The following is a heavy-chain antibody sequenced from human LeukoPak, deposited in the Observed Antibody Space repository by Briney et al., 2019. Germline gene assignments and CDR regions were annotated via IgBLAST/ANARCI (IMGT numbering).Heavy chain of an antibody. V-gene: IGHV4-39*07. Sequence: LETLSLTCTVSGGSISSSSYYWGWIRQPPGKGLEWIGSIYYSGSTYYNPSLKSRVTISVDTSKNRFSLKLSSVTAADTAVYYCARAPRYYYGSGATLTAPDYWGQGTLVTVSS. J-gene: IGHJ4*02. CDR1: GGSISSSSYY. CDR2: IYYSGST. CDR3: ARAPRYYYGSGATLTAPDY. D-gene: IGHD3-10*01.